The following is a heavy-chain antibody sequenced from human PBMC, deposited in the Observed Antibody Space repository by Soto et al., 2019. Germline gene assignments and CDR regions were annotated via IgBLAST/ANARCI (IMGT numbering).Heavy chain of an antibody. D-gene: IGHD3-3*01. CDR2: IINIFGTA. V-gene: IGHV1-69*12. CDR3: ARGPYEFWSGYYRPDFHSGMDV. Sequence: QVQLVQSGAEVKKPGSSVKVSCKASGGTFSNHVISWVRQAPGQGLEWMGGIINIFGTANYAQKFQGRVTITADESPSTAHMELSSLRSEDTAVYYCARGPYEFWSGYYRPDFHSGMDVWGQGTTVTVSS. J-gene: IGHJ6*02. CDR1: GGTFSNHV.